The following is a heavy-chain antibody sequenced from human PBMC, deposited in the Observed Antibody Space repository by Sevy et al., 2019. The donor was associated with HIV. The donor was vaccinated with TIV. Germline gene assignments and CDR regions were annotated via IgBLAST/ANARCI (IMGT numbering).Heavy chain of an antibody. Sequence: GGSLRLSCTASGFTFSSYDMNWVRQAPGKGLEWVSKISSSGSSINYADSVKGRFTISRDNVKNSLNLQMNSLGAEDTAVYYCTRNGGAFDNGFDPWGQGTLVTVSS. CDR1: GFTFSSYD. V-gene: IGHV3-48*03. D-gene: IGHD2-8*01. CDR3: TRNGGAFDNGFDP. J-gene: IGHJ5*02. CDR2: ISSSGSSI.